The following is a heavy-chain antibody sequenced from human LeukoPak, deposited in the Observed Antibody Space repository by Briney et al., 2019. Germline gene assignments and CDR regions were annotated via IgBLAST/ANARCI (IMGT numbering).Heavy chain of an antibody. CDR2: INPNSGGT. CDR3: ARGSLSSGSWYGLYWYFDL. J-gene: IGHJ2*01. V-gene: IGHV1-2*02. CDR1: GYIFTSYY. D-gene: IGHD6-13*01. Sequence: GASVKVSCKASGYIFTSYYMHWVRQAPGQGLEWMGWINPNSGGTNYAQKFQGRVTMTRDTSISTAYMELSRLRSDDTAVYYCARGSLSSGSWYGLYWYFDLWGRGTLVTVSS.